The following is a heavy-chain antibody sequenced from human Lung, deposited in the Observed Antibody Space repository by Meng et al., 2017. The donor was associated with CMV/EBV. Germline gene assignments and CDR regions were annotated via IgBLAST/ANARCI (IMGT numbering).Heavy chain of an antibody. CDR3: ARGGPGGSSSSRGFDP. CDR1: SMSNKGYY. V-gene: IGHV4-31*02. Sequence: SMSNKGYYWSWIRQHPWQVLEWIGDMYYSESTYYNPSPKRRVTISVDRFKNQFALKLTSVIAADTAVYYCARGGPGGSSSSRGFDPWGQGTLVTVSS. D-gene: IGHD2-2*01. CDR2: MYYSEST. J-gene: IGHJ5*02.